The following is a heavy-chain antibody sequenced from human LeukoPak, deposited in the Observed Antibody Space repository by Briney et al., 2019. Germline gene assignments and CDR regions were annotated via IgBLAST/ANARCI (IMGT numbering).Heavy chain of an antibody. CDR2: IKQDGSEK. CDR3: ARVLLAAAGIDY. CDR1: GFTFSTHW. J-gene: IGHJ4*02. V-gene: IGHV3-7*04. D-gene: IGHD6-13*01. Sequence: GGSLRLSCAASGFTFSTHWMSWVRQAPGKGLEWVANIKQDGSEKNYVDSVKGRFTISRDNAKNSLYLQMNSLRAEDTAVYYCARVLLAAAGIDYWGQGALVTVSS.